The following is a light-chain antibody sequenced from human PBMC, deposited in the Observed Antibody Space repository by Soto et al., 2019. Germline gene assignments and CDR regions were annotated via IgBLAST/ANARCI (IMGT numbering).Light chain of an antibody. J-gene: IGLJ1*01. CDR1: SSNIGSNT. CDR3: AAWDDSLNDS. V-gene: IGLV1-44*01. CDR2: SNN. Sequence: QSVLTQPPSASGTPGQRVTISCSGSSSNIGSNTVNWYQQLPGTAPKLLIYSNNQRPSGVPDRFSGSKSGTSASLAISGFQSEDDADYYCAAWDDSLNDSFGTGTKLTVL.